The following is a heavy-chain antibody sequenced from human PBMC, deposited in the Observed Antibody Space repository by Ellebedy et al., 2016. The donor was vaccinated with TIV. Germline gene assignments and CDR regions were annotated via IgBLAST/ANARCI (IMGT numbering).Heavy chain of an antibody. Sequence: GESLKISCVASGFTFSNYAMHWVRQAPGRGLELVSSINNNGDSRYYANSVKGRFTISRDNSKNTLFLQVGSLRAEDMAVYYCARGPTYYNDSTSDYYFDYWGQGTLVTVSS. CDR1: GFTFSNYA. CDR3: ARGPTYYNDSTSDYYFDY. J-gene: IGHJ4*02. CDR2: INNNGDSR. D-gene: IGHD3-22*01. V-gene: IGHV3-64*01.